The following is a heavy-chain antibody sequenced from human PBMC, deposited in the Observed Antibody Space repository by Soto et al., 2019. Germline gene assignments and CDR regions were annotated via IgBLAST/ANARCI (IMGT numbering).Heavy chain of an antibody. CDR3: AKLAGYCSGNSCHGDYAMDV. V-gene: IGHV4-39*01. CDR2: FYYSENT. D-gene: IGHD2-15*01. J-gene: IGHJ6*02. CDR1: GGSISSRSYS. Sequence: QLQLQESGPGLLKPSETLSLTCSVSGGSISSRSYSWGWIRQPPGEGLEWIGTFYYSENTYYNPSLKSRVSISVDASKNQFSLKVSSGTAADTAVYYCAKLAGYCSGNSCHGDYAMDVWGQGTTVTVSS.